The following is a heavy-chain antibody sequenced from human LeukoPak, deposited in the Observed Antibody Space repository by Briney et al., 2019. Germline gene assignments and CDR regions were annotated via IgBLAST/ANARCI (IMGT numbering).Heavy chain of an antibody. CDR1: VYTFTGYY. D-gene: IGHD3-16*01. V-gene: IGHV1-2*06. Sequence: ASVKVSCKASVYTFTGYYMHWVRQAPGQGLEWLGRMNLNSGGTNYAQKFQSRVTMTRDTSISTAYMELSRLRSDDTAVYYCARDLTVLGYFDYWGQGTLVTVSS. J-gene: IGHJ4*02. CDR3: ARDLTVLGYFDY. CDR2: MNLNSGGT.